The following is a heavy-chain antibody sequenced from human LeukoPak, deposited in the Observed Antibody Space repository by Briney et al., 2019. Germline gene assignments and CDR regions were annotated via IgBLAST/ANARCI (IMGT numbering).Heavy chain of an antibody. D-gene: IGHD3-10*01. J-gene: IGHJ4*02. CDR3: ARLTYYYGSGSYGPGYYFDY. CDR2: ISWNSGSI. V-gene: IGHV3-9*01. Sequence: PGRSLRLSCAASGFTFDDYAMHWVRQAPGKGLEWVSGISWNSGSIGYVDSVKGRFTISRDNAKNSLYLQMNSLRAEDTAVYYCARLTYYYGSGSYGPGYYFDYWGQGTLVTVSS. CDR1: GFTFDDYA.